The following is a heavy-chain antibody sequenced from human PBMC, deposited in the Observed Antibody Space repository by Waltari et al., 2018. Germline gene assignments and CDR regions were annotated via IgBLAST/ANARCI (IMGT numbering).Heavy chain of an antibody. Sequence: QLQLQESGPGLVDPSETLSLTCIVSGDSISSNGNYWGWVRQPTGKGLEWMRVIYAGDSDTRYSPSFQGQVTISVDKSINTAYLQWSTLKASDTAMYFCAREKGFSSGNFDYWGQGTLVTVSS. CDR2: IYAGDSDT. CDR3: AREKGFSSGNFDY. J-gene: IGHJ4*02. CDR1: GDSISSNG. V-gene: IGHV4-39*07. D-gene: IGHD6-19*01.